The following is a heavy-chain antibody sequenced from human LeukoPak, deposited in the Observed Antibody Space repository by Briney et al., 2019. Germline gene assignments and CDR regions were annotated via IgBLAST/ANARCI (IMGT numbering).Heavy chain of an antibody. CDR1: GYTFTGYY. D-gene: IGHD3-10*01. V-gene: IGHV1-2*02. CDR3: ATEEVGEGYYGSGNVDY. J-gene: IGHJ4*02. CDR2: INPNSGGS. Sequence: ASVKVSCKASGYTFTGYYIHWVRQAPGQGLEWMGWINPNSGGSNYAQKFQGRVTMTRDTSINTAYLELSRLRSDDTAVYYCATEEVGEGYYGSGNVDYWGQGTLVTVSS.